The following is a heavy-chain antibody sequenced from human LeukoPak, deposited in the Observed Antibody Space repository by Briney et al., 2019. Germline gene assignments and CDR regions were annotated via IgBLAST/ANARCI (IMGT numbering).Heavy chain of an antibody. J-gene: IGHJ4*02. CDR3: ARVSTAILVLDY. D-gene: IGHD2-21*02. CDR2: IYTSGST. V-gene: IGHV4-61*02. Sequence: SETLSLTCTVSGGSISSGSYYWTWIRQPAWKGLEWIGRIYTSGSTNYNPSLKSRVTISGDTSKNQFSLKLSSVTAADTAVYYCARVSTAILVLDYWGQGTLVTVSS. CDR1: GGSISSGSYY.